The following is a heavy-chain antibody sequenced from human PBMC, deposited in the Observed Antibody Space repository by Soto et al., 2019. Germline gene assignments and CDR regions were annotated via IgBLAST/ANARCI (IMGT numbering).Heavy chain of an antibody. CDR3: TTVPCPRGDCYPLDY. J-gene: IGHJ4*02. Sequence: EVQLVESGGGLVKPGGSLRLSCAASGFTFSNAWMSWVRQAPGKGLEWVGRIKSKTDGGTTDYAAPVKGRFTISRDDSKNTLYLQMNRLKTEDTAVYYCTTVPCPRGDCYPLDYWGQGTLVTVSS. CDR1: GFTFSNAW. V-gene: IGHV3-15*01. D-gene: IGHD2-21*01. CDR2: IKSKTDGGTT.